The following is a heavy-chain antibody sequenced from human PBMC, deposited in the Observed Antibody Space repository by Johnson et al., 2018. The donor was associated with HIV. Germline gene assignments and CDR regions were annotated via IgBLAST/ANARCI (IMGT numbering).Heavy chain of an antibody. D-gene: IGHD1-1*01. J-gene: IGHJ3*02. CDR1: GFTFDDYA. Sequence: VQLVESGGGLVQPGRSLRLSCAASGFTFDDYAMHWVRQAPGKGLEWVSGISWNSGSIGSAASVQGRFTISRDNAKNSLYLQMNSLRAEDTALYYCAKGPGTGAFDIWGQGTMVTVSS. V-gene: IGHV3-9*01. CDR2: ISWNSGSI. CDR3: AKGPGTGAFDI.